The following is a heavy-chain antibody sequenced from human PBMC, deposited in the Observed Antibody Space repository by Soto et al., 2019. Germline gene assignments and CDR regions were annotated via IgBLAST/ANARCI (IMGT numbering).Heavy chain of an antibody. D-gene: IGHD3-22*01. J-gene: IGHJ3*02. Sequence: SETLSLTCAVYGGSFSGYYWSWIRQPPGKGLEWIGEINHSGSTNYNPSLKSRVTISVDTSKNQFSLKLSSVTAADTAVYYCLYDSSRDNDFDIWGQGTMVTVPS. CDR3: LYDSSRDNDFDI. CDR1: GGSFSGYY. CDR2: INHSGST. V-gene: IGHV4-34*01.